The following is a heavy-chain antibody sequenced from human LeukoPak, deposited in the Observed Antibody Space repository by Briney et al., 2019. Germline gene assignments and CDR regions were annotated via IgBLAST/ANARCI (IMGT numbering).Heavy chain of an antibody. D-gene: IGHD3-10*01. Sequence: SVKVSCKASGGTFSSYAISWVRQAPGQGLEWMGGIIPIFGTANYAQKFQGRVTITTDESTSTAYMELSSLRSEDTAVYYCARDHLRFREGAVGYYYYMDVWGKGTTVTVSS. CDR1: GGTFSSYA. CDR3: ARDHLRFREGAVGYYYYMDV. CDR2: IIPIFGTA. J-gene: IGHJ6*03. V-gene: IGHV1-69*05.